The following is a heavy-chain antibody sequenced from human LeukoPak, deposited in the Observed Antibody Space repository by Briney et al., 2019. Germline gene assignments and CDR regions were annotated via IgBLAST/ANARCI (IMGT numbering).Heavy chain of an antibody. D-gene: IGHD3-22*01. CDR3: AREGYYDSSGPPHAFDI. CDR2: ITSSGTYI. J-gene: IGHJ3*02. V-gene: IGHV3-21*01. CDR1: GFDFNNYN. Sequence: GGSLGLSCAASGFDFNNYNMNWVRRAPGKGLEWVSSITSSGTYIYYADSVKGRFTISRDNAKNSLYLQMNSLRVEDTAVYYCAREGYYDSSGPPHAFDIWGQGTMVTVSS.